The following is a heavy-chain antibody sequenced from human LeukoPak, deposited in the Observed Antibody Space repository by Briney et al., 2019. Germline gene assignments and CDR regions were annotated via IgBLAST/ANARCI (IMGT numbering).Heavy chain of an antibody. CDR3: ARGARDSGGLDY. V-gene: IGHV4-61*02. D-gene: IGHD2-21*01. CDR1: GGAISSGGYS. Sequence: SETLSLTCAVSGGAISSGGYSWSWIRQPAGKGLEWIGRIYTSGSTNYNPSPKSRVTISVDTSKNQFSLKLSSVTAADTAVYYCARGARDSGGLDYWGQGTLVTVSS. CDR2: IYTSGST. J-gene: IGHJ4*02.